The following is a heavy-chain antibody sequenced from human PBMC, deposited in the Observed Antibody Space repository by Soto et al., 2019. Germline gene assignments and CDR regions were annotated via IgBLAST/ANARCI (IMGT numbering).Heavy chain of an antibody. J-gene: IGHJ6*02. CDR2: IIPIFGTA. CDR3: AREGSGDDFWSGYLYYGMDV. Sequence: SVKVSCKASGGTFSSYAISWVRQAPGQGLEWMGGIIPIFGTANYAQKFQGRVTITADESTSTAYMELSSLRSEDTAVYYCAREGSGDDFWSGYLYYGMDVWGPGTTVTVSS. V-gene: IGHV1-69*13. D-gene: IGHD3-3*01. CDR1: GGTFSSYA.